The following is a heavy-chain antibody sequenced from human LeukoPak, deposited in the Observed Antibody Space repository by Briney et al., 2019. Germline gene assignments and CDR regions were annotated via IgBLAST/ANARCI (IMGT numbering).Heavy chain of an antibody. CDR2: VYPAGSTI. V-gene: IGHV5-51*01. Sequence: REALKNSCKGSEYDFANYWIGWVGQMPGKSLEWMGIVYPAGSTIHYSPSFQGQVTMSVDRSISTAYLQWTSLKASDTAMYFCARRKFYDTWFDPWGQGTLVTVSS. CDR1: EYDFANYW. J-gene: IGHJ5*02. D-gene: IGHD2/OR15-2a*01. CDR3: ARRKFYDTWFDP.